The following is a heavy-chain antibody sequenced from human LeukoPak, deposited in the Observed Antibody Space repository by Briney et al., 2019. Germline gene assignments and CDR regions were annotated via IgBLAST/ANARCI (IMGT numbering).Heavy chain of an antibody. D-gene: IGHD1-26*01. CDR2: INPNSGGT. CDR1: GYTFTAYY. CDR3: ASPSSGSSYAAFDI. V-gene: IGHV1-2*02. J-gene: IGHJ3*02. Sequence: ASVKVSCKASGYTFTAYYMHWVRQAPGQGFEWMGWINPNSGGTNYAQKFQGRVTMTRDMSTSTVYMELSSLRSEDTAVYYCASPSSGSSYAAFDIWGQGTMVTVSS.